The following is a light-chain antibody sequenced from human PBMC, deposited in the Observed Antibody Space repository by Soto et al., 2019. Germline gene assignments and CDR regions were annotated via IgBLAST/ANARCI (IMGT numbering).Light chain of an antibody. Sequence: QSVLTQPPSASGTPGQRVTISCSGSSSNIGIKTVKWYQQLPGTAPKLLIYNSNQRPSGVPYRFSGSKSGTSASLAISGLQSEDEADYYCAAWDASLNGVVFGGGTKLTVL. CDR2: NSN. V-gene: IGLV1-44*01. CDR3: AAWDASLNGVV. CDR1: SSNIGIKT. J-gene: IGLJ2*01.